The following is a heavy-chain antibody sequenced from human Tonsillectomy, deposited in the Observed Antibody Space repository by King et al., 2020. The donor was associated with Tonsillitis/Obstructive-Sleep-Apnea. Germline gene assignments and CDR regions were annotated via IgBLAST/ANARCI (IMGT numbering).Heavy chain of an antibody. CDR3: ARDYYDSSGYYYVRGYDYYYMDV. CDR1: GYTFSSHY. D-gene: IGHD3-22*01. Sequence: QLVQSGAEVKKPGASVKVSCKASGYTFSSHYMHWVRQAPGQGLEWMGIINPSGGSTTYAQKFQGRVTMTRDTSTSTVYMELSSLRSEDTAVYYCARDYYDSSGYYYVRGYDYYYMDVWGKGTTVTVSS. J-gene: IGHJ6*03. CDR2: INPSGGST. V-gene: IGHV1-46*01.